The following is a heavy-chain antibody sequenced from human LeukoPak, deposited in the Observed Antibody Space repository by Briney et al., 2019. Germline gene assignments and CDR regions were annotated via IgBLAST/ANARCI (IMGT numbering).Heavy chain of an antibody. CDR3: ARDAIYDILTGYYNREAGFDY. D-gene: IGHD3-9*01. CDR2: INAGNGNT. Sequence: ASVKVSCKASGYTFTSYAMHWVRQAPGQRLEWMGWINAGNGNTKYSQKFQGRVTITRDTSASTAYMELSSLRSEDTAVYYCARDAIYDILTGYYNREAGFDYWGQGTLVTVSS. V-gene: IGHV1-3*01. J-gene: IGHJ4*02. CDR1: GYTFTSYA.